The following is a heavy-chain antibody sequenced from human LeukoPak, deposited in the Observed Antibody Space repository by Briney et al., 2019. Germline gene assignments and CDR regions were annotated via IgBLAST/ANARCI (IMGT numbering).Heavy chain of an antibody. CDR3: AKTSGGNY. CDR2: ISYDGSNK. V-gene: IGHV3-30*18. J-gene: IGHJ4*02. CDR1: GFTFSSYG. D-gene: IGHD2-15*01. Sequence: GRSLRLSCAASGFTFSSYGMHWVRQAPGKGLEWVAVISYDGSNKYYADSVKGRFTISRDNSKNTLYLQMNSLRAEDTATYYCAKTSGGNYWGQGTLVTVSS.